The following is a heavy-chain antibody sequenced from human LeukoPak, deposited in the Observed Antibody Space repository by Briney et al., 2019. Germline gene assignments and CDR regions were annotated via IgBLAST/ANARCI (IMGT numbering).Heavy chain of an antibody. CDR1: GYTFTGYY. J-gene: IGHJ4*02. CDR2: INPNDGGA. V-gene: IGHV1-2*02. D-gene: IGHD2-8*01. CDR3: ARRTAAMVSDY. Sequence: GASVKVSCKASGYTFTGYYVHWVRQAPGQGFEWMGWINPNDGGADYAQKFQGRVTMTRDTSISTVYVELSKLRSDDTAVYYCARRTAAMVSDYWGQGTLVIVSS.